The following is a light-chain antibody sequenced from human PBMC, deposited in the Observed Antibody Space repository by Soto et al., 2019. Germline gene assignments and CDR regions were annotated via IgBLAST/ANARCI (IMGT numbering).Light chain of an antibody. Sequence: DIQMTQSPSTLSASVGDRVTITCRASQSISSWLAWYQQKSGKAPKLLIYDASSLESGVPSRFSGSGSGTEFTPTISSLQPDDFATYYCQQYNSYSWTFGQGTKLEIK. J-gene: IGKJ2*01. CDR2: DAS. CDR3: QQYNSYSWT. V-gene: IGKV1-5*01. CDR1: QSISSW.